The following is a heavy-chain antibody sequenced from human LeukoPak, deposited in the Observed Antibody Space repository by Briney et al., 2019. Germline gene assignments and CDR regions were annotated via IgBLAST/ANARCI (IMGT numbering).Heavy chain of an antibody. CDR2: ITSGSTIM. Sequence: AGGSLRLSCVASGSTFGLYSMNWVRQAPGKGREWVAYITSGSTIMNYTDSVKGRFIISRDNAKNSLYLQMNSLRAEDTAVYYCARGRGGPNWGYYFDSWGQGTLVTVSS. V-gene: IGHV3-48*04. CDR3: ARGRGGPNWGYYFDS. CDR1: GSTFGLYS. J-gene: IGHJ4*02. D-gene: IGHD7-27*01.